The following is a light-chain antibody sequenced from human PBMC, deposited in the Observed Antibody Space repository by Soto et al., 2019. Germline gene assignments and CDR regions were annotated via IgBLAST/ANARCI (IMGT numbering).Light chain of an antibody. CDR3: QQYNNWPLT. Sequence: EIVMTQSPATLSVSPGERATLSCRASHRVSSYLAWYQQKPGQAPRLLIYATSTRATGIPARFSGSGSGTEFTPTISSLQSEDFAVYYCQQYNNWPLTFGGGTKVEIK. CDR1: HRVSSY. CDR2: ATS. V-gene: IGKV3-15*01. J-gene: IGKJ4*01.